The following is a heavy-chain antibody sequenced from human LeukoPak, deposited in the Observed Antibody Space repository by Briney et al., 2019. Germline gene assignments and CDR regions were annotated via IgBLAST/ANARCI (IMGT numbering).Heavy chain of an antibody. J-gene: IGHJ3*02. CDR3: ADSGIAVAGKRAWGAFDI. Sequence: LAGGSLRLSCAASGFTFSTYAMNWVRQAPGKGLEWVAVISDDGRHNYYADSVKGRFTISRDNSKNTLYLQMNSLRAEDTAVYYCADSGIAVAGKRAWGAFDIWGQGTMVTVSS. D-gene: IGHD6-19*01. V-gene: IGHV3-30*04. CDR1: GFTFSTYA. CDR2: ISDDGRHN.